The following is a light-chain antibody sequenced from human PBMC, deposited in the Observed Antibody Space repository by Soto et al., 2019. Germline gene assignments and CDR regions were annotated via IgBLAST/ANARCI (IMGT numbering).Light chain of an antibody. CDR2: GAS. CDR1: QSVSSSY. V-gene: IGKV3-20*01. CDR3: QQYGSSSLT. Sequence: IVLTQSPGTLSLSPGERATLCCRASQSVSSSYLAWYQQKPGQAPRLLIYGASSRATGIPDRFSGSGSGTDFTLTISRLEPEDFAVYYCQQYGSSSLTFGGGTKVDIK. J-gene: IGKJ4*01.